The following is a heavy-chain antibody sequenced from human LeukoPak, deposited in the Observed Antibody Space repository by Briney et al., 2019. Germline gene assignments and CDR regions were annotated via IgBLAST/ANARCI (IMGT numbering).Heavy chain of an antibody. V-gene: IGHV3-21*01. CDR1: GFTFSSYS. Sequence: GGSLRLSCAASGFTFSSYSMNWVRQAPGKGLEWVSSISSSSSYIYYADSVKGRFTISRDNAKNSLNLQMNSLRGEDTAVYYCASNWGSDHYGAMDVWGQGTTVTVSS. D-gene: IGHD7-27*01. J-gene: IGHJ6*02. CDR2: ISSSSSYI. CDR3: ASNWGSDHYGAMDV.